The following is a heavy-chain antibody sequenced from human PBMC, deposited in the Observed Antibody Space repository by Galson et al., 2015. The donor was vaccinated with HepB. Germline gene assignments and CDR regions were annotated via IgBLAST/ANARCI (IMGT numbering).Heavy chain of an antibody. V-gene: IGHV1-3*01. J-gene: IGHJ5*02. CDR3: ARDHVVGYDILTGYYYNWFDP. CDR2: ISAGNGNT. D-gene: IGHD3-9*01. CDR1: EYTFASYA. Sequence: SVKVSCKASEYTFASYAMHWVRQAPGQRLEWMGWISAGNGNTKYSQKFQGRVTITRDTSASTAYMELSSLRSEDTAVYYCARDHVVGYDILTGYYYNWFDPWGQGTLVTVSS.